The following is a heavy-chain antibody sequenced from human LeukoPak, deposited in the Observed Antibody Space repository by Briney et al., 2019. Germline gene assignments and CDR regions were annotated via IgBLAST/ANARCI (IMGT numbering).Heavy chain of an antibody. J-gene: IGHJ4*02. V-gene: IGHV4-4*09. CDR2: IYTSGST. Sequence: SETLSLTCTVSGGTISSYYWSWIRQPPGKGLEWIGYIYTSGSTNYNPSLKSRVTISVDTSKNQFSLKLSSVTAADTAVYYCARLPRWSGYDDYWGQGTLVTVSS. CDR3: ARLPRWSGYDDY. CDR1: GGTISSYY. D-gene: IGHD5-12*01.